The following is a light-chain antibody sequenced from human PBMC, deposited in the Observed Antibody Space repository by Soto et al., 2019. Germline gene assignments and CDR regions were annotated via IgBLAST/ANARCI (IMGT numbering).Light chain of an antibody. CDR1: QSVSSSY. Sequence: EIVLTQSPGTLSLSPGERATLSCRASQSVSSSYLAWYQQKPGQAPRLLIYGASSRATGIPDRFSGSGSGTDFTLTISRLEPEDFAVYYCQQYGSSPPTTFGQGTEVEIK. CDR3: QQYGSSPPTT. CDR2: GAS. J-gene: IGKJ1*01. V-gene: IGKV3-20*01.